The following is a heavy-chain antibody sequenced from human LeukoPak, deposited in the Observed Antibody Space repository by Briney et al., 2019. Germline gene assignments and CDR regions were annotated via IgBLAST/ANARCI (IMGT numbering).Heavy chain of an antibody. D-gene: IGHD6-13*01. J-gene: IGHJ4*02. Sequence: PGGSLRLSCAASGFTFSSYAMHWVRQAPGKGLEWVAVISYDGSNKYYADAVKGRFTTSRDNSKNSLYLQMNSLRAEDTAVYYCAKERVIAAAGIYDYFDSWAREPWSPSPQ. CDR3: AKERVIAAAGIYDYFDS. V-gene: IGHV3-30*01. CDR1: GFTFSSYA. CDR2: ISYDGSNK.